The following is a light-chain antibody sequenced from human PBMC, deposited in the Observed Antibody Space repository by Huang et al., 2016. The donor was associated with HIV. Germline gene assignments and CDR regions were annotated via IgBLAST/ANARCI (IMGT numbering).Light chain of an antibody. CDR1: QAISSY. CDR2: AAS. V-gene: IGKV1-9*01. Sequence: IQLTQSPSSLSASVGDRVTITCRASQAISSYLAWYQLKPGNAPKLLVYAASSLQSGVPLRCSGSGSGTDFILTISSLQPEDSATYYCQQVKTYPLTFGGGTKVEVK. CDR3: QQVKTYPLT. J-gene: IGKJ4*01.